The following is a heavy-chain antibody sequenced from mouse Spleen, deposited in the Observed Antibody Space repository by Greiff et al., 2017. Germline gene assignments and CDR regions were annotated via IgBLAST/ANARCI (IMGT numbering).Heavy chain of an antibody. CDR1: GYAFSSSW. V-gene: IGHV1-82*01. Sequence: VQLQESGPELVKPGASVKISCKASGYAFSSSWMNWVKQRPGQGLEWIGRIYPGDGDTNYNGKFKGKATLTADKSSSTAYMQLSSLTSVDSAVYFCAREKNYRSPFAYWGQGTLVTVSA. CDR3: AREKNYRSPFAY. D-gene: IGHD2-14*01. CDR2: IYPGDGDT. J-gene: IGHJ3*01.